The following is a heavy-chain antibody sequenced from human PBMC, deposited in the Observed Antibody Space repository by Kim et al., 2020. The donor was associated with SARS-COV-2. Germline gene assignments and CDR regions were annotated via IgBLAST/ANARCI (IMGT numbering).Heavy chain of an antibody. CDR3: ASLVTGSTVSTDY. J-gene: IGHJ4*02. CDR1: GYTFTNHY. Sequence: ASVKVSCKASGYTFTNHYMHWVRQAPGQGLEWMGIINPSGGSTSYAQKFQGRFTMTRDTSTGTVYMELSSLRSEDTAVYYCASLVTGSTVSTDYWGQGTLVTVSS. D-gene: IGHD1-7*01. CDR2: INPSGGST. V-gene: IGHV1-46*01.